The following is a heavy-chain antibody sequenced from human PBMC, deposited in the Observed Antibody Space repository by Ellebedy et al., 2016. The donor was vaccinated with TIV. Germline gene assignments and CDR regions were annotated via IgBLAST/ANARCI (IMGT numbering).Heavy chain of an antibody. CDR2: ISYDGSNK. Sequence: GGSLRLXXAASGFTFSSYGMHWVRQAPGKGLEWVAVISYDGSNKYYADSVKGRFTISRDNSKNTLYLQMNSLRAEDTAVYYCAKVYPAPYSSSWYKQNYFDYWGQGTLVTVSS. V-gene: IGHV3-30*18. CDR1: GFTFSSYG. J-gene: IGHJ4*02. D-gene: IGHD6-13*01. CDR3: AKVYPAPYSSSWYKQNYFDY.